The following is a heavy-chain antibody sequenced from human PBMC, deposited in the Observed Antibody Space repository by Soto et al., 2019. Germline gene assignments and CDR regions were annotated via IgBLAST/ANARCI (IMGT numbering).Heavy chain of an antibody. CDR3: ARGRRGSGSYYFDY. J-gene: IGHJ4*02. Sequence: QVQLVQSGAEVKKPGASVKVSCKASGYTFTSYDINWVRQATGQGLEWMGWMNPNSGNTGYAQKYQGKVTMTRNTSISTAYMELSSLRSEDTAVYYCARGRRGSGSYYFDYWGQGTLVTVSS. V-gene: IGHV1-8*01. CDR1: GYTFTSYD. D-gene: IGHD3-10*01. CDR2: MNPNSGNT.